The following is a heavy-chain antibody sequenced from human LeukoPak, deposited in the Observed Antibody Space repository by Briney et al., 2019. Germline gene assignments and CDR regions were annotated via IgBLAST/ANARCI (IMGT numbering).Heavy chain of an antibody. CDR2: INPSGGST. D-gene: IGHD4-23*01. Sequence: ASVKVSCKASGYTFTSYYMHWVRQAPGQGLEWMGIINPSGGSTSYAQKFQGRVTMTRDTSTSTAYMELSSLRSEDTAVYYCARDLGGNDLFDYWGQGTLVTVSS. CDR1: GYTFTSYY. CDR3: ARDLGGNDLFDY. J-gene: IGHJ4*02. V-gene: IGHV1-46*01.